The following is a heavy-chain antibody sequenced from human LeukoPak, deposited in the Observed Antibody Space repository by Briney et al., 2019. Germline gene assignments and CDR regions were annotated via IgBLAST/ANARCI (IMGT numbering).Heavy chain of an antibody. Sequence: PSETLSLTCAVYGGSFSGYYCSWIRQPPGKGLEWIGEINHSGSTNYNPSLRSRVTISVDTSKNQFSLKLSSVTAADTAVYYCASGPRSQGSEFDYWGQGTLVTVSS. D-gene: IGHD1-14*01. CDR1: GGSFSGYY. V-gene: IGHV4-34*01. CDR2: INHSGST. J-gene: IGHJ4*02. CDR3: ASGPRSQGSEFDY.